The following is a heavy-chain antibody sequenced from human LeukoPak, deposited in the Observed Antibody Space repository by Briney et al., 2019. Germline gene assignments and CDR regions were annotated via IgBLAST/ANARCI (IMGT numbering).Heavy chain of an antibody. CDR2: INWNGGST. V-gene: IGHV3-20*04. Sequence: GGSLRLSCAASGFTVSSNYMSWVRQAPGKGLEWVSGINWNGGSTGYADSVKGRFTISRDNAKNSLYLQMNSLRAEDTALYYCARESGNGYNLYLDYWGQGTLVTVSS. D-gene: IGHD5-24*01. J-gene: IGHJ4*02. CDR3: ARESGNGYNLYLDY. CDR1: GFTVSSNY.